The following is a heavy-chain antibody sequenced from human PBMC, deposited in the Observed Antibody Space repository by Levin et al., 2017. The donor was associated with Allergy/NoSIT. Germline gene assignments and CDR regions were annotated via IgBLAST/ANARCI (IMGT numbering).Heavy chain of an antibody. V-gene: IGHV1-2*02. J-gene: IGHJ4*02. CDR1: GYTFTDNY. Sequence: GGSLRLSCKASGYTFTDNYMHWVRQAPGQGLEWMGWINPDSDVTKYAQRFQGRVTMTRDMSLSTASMELTSLTSDDTAVYYCVRGGDYGTLDYWAQGTLVTVSS. CDR2: INPDSDVT. CDR3: VRGGDYGTLDY. D-gene: IGHD3-16*01.